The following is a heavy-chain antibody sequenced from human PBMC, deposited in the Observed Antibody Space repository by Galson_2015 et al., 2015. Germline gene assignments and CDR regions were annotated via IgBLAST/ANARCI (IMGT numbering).Heavy chain of an antibody. J-gene: IGHJ6*02. CDR2: IIPIFGTA. CDR3: ARAERYCSSTSCPIYGMDV. V-gene: IGHV1-69*01. D-gene: IGHD2-2*01. Sequence: GQGLEWMGGIIPIFGTANYAQKFQGRVTITADESTSTAYMELSSLRSEDTAVYYCARAERYCSSTSCPIYGMDVWGQGTTVTVSS.